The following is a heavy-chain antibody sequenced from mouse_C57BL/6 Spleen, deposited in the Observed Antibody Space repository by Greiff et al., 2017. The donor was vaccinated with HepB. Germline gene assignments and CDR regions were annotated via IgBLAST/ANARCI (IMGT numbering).Heavy chain of an antibody. D-gene: IGHD2-10*02. V-gene: IGHV1-26*01. Sequence: EVKLQQSGPELVKPGASVKISCKASGYTFTDYYMNWVKQSHGKSLEWIGDINPNNGGTSYNQKFKGKATLTVDKSSSTAYMELRSLTSEDSAVYYCARSYGNYEYYFDYWGQGTTLTVSS. CDR1: GYTFTDYY. J-gene: IGHJ2*01. CDR3: ARSYGNYEYYFDY. CDR2: INPNNGGT.